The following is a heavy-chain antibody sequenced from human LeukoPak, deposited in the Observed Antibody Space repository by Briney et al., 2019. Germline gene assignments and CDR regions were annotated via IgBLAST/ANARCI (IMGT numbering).Heavy chain of an antibody. D-gene: IGHD3-22*01. CDR2: IYYSGST. CDR3: AKSSEGRYYYDSSGYSYYYYYMDV. J-gene: IGHJ6*03. CDR1: GGSISSNHYY. V-gene: IGHV4-39*07. Sequence: SETLSLTCTVSGGSISSNHYYWGWIRQPPGKGLEWLGSIYYSGSTHYNPSLKSRVTISVDTSKNQFSLELSSVTAADTAVYFCAKSSEGRYYYDSSGYSYYYYYMDVWGKRTTVTISS.